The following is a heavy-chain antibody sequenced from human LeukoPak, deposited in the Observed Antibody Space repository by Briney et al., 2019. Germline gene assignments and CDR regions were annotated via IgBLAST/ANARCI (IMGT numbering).Heavy chain of an antibody. CDR2: ISYDGSNK. CDR1: GFTFSSYG. J-gene: IGHJ4*02. V-gene: IGHV3-30*03. D-gene: IGHD4-17*01. Sequence: GGSLRLSCAASGFTFSSYGMHWVRQAPGKGLEWVAVISYDGSNKYYADSVKGRFTISRDNSKNTLYLQMNSLRAEDTAVYYCARGQRSTVSYFDYWGQGTLVTVSS. CDR3: ARGQRSTVSYFDY.